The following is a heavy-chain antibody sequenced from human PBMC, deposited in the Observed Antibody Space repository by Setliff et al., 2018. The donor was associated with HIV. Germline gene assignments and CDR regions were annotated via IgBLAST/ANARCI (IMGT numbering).Heavy chain of an antibody. CDR3: ARWGDGYNSYDS. CDR2: VYYDAIT. Sequence: SETLSLTFTVSGGSISTHDWSWIRQPPGKGLEWIGAVYYDAITIYTPSLNSRVIISVDTAKSQFPLNLSSVTASDTAVYYCARWGDGYNSYDSWGQGTLVTVSS. D-gene: IGHD5-12*01. J-gene: IGHJ4*02. V-gene: IGHV4-59*11. CDR1: GGSISTHD.